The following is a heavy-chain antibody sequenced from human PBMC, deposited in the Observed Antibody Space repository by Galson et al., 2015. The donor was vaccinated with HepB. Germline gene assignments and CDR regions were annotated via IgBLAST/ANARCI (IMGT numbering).Heavy chain of an antibody. CDR2: IWYDGSNK. J-gene: IGHJ4*02. CDR1: GFTFSSYG. V-gene: IGHV3-33*01. CDR3: ARVDYGSGSYYVDY. Sequence: SLRLSCAASGFTFSSYGMHWVRQAPGKGLEWVAVIWYDGSNKYYADSVKGRFTISRDNSKNTLYLQMNSLRAEDTAVYYCARVDYGSGSYYVDYWGQGTLVTVSS. D-gene: IGHD3-10*01.